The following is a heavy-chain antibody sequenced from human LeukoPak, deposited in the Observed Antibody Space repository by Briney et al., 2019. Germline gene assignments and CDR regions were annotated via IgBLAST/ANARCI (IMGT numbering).Heavy chain of an antibody. CDR2: IYSGGST. J-gene: IGHJ3*02. V-gene: IGHV3-53*01. D-gene: IGHD2-2*02. CDR1: GFTVSSNY. CDR3: ARDRDYSSTSCYSDAFDI. Sequence: GGSLRLSCAASGFTVSSNYMSWVRQAPEKGLEWVSVIYSGGSTYYADSVKGRFTISRDNSKNTLYLQMNSLRAEDTAVYYCARDRDYSSTSCYSDAFDIWGQGTMVTVSS.